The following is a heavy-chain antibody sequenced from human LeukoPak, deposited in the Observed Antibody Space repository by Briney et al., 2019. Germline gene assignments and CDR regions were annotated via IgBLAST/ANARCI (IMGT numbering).Heavy chain of an antibody. V-gene: IGHV1-3*01. CDR3: ARAISHVDIVATTNTPGDY. CDR2: INAGNGNT. J-gene: IGHJ4*02. CDR1: GYTFTSYA. D-gene: IGHD5-12*01. Sequence: ASVKVSCKASGYTFTSYAMHWVRQAPGQRLEWMGWINAGNGNTKYSQKFQGRVTITRDTSASTAYMELSSLRSEDTAVYYCARAISHVDIVATTNTPGDYWGQGTLVTVSS.